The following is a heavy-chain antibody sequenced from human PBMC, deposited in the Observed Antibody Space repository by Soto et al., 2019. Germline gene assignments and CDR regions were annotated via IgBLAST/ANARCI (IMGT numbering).Heavy chain of an antibody. CDR3: ARTIVVVVPDNFDH. D-gene: IGHD3-22*01. J-gene: IGHJ4*02. V-gene: IGHV3-7*01. CDR2: IKQDGSEK. CDR1: GFTIGDYW. Sequence: VGSLRLSCAASGFTIGDYWMSWVRQAPGKGLEWVANIKQDGSEKYYVDSVKGRFTISRDSAKNSLYLQMSSLRGEDTAVYYCARTIVVVVPDNFDHWGQGTLVTVSS.